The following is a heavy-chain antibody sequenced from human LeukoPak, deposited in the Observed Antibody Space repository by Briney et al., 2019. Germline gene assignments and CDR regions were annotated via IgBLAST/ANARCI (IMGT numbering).Heavy chain of an antibody. V-gene: IGHV1-2*02. CDR1: GYTFTGYY. Sequence: ASVKVSCKASGYTFTGYYMHWVRQAPGQGLEWMGWINPNSGGTNYAQKFQGRVTMTRDTSISTAYMELSRLRSDDTAVYYCARGYGDDPPFGYYYYYYMDVWGKGTTVTVSS. CDR2: INPNSGGT. CDR3: ARGYGDDPPFGYYYYYYMDV. J-gene: IGHJ6*03. D-gene: IGHD4-17*01.